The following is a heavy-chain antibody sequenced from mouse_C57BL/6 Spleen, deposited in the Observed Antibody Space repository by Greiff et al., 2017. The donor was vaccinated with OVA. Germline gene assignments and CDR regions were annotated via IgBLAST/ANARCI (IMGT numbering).Heavy chain of an antibody. CDR2: IDPSDSYT. J-gene: IGHJ1*03. Sequence: QVQLQQPGAELVMPGASVKLSCKASGYTFTSYWMHWVKQRPGQGLEWIGEIDPSDSYTNYNQKFKGKSTLTVDKSSSTAYMQLSSLTSEDSAVYDCARFWYSNDVWYFDVWGKGTTVTVSS. CDR3: ARFWYSNDVWYFDV. CDR1: GYTFTSYW. D-gene: IGHD2-12*01. V-gene: IGHV1-69*01.